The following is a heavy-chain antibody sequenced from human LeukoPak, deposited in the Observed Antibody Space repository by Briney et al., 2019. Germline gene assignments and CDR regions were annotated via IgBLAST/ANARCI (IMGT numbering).Heavy chain of an antibody. J-gene: IGHJ4*02. CDR3: ARDDDRAREIDY. V-gene: IGHV1-69*04. D-gene: IGHD3-22*01. CDR1: RDTFSKYA. Sequence: SVKVSCKASRDTFSKYAISWVRQAPGQGLEWMGRIIPILNITHYAQKFQGRVTIAADKSTSTAYMELSSLRSEDTAMYYCARDDDRAREIDYWGRGTLVTVSS. CDR2: IIPILNIT.